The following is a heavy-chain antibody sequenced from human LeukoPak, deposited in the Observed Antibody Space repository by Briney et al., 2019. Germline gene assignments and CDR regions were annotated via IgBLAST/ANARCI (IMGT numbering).Heavy chain of an antibody. V-gene: IGHV3-9*01. Sequence: GGSLRLSCAASGFTFDDYAMHWVRQPTGKGLEWVSGISWNSGNIAYADSVKGRFTISRDNAKTSLYLQMNSLRAEDTAFYYCAKGAGPRGYYDSSGYYFFDSWGQGALVTVSS. CDR2: ISWNSGNI. D-gene: IGHD3-22*01. CDR1: GFTFDDYA. J-gene: IGHJ4*02. CDR3: AKGAGPRGYYDSSGYYFFDS.